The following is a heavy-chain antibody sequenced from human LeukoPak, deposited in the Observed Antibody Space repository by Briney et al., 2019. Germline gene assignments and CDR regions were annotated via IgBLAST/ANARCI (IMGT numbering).Heavy chain of an antibody. Sequence: GGSLRLSCAASGFTFNMYTLNWVRQAPGKKLEWVSSISSSSSYIYYADSVKGRFTISRDNAKNSLYLQMNSLRAEDTAVYYCARTHDYGDYEGDYWGQGTLVTVSS. J-gene: IGHJ4*02. V-gene: IGHV3-21*01. CDR2: ISSSSSYI. CDR3: ARTHDYGDYEGDY. CDR1: GFTFNMYT. D-gene: IGHD4-17*01.